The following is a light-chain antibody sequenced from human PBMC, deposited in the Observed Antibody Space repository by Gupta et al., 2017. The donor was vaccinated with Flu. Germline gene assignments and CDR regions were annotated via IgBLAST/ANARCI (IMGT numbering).Light chain of an antibody. J-gene: IGLJ3*02. V-gene: IGLV2-23*01. CDR2: ENR. Sequence: ITTSCTATSNDVGSYNVVSWYQQHPGKIPNIMIDENRKRASGDSNRCSRSESGNTAALTISGMEAEDEDDYDCCAYATDSWVFGGGTKVTVL. CDR3: CAYATDSWV. CDR1: SNDVGSYNV.